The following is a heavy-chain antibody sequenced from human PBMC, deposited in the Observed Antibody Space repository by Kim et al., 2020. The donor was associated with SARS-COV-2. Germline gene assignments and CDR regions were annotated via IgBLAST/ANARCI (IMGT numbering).Heavy chain of an antibody. J-gene: IGHJ6*01. CDR3: ARGDYYGSGSYSQNYYYG. CDR1: GGSFSGYY. D-gene: IGHD3-10*01. Sequence: SETLSLTCAVYGGSFSGYYWSWIRQPPGKGLEWIGEINHSGSTNYNPSLKSRVTISVDTSKNQFSLKLSSVTAADTAVYYCARGDYYGSGSYSQNYYYG. CDR2: INHSGST. V-gene: IGHV4-34*01.